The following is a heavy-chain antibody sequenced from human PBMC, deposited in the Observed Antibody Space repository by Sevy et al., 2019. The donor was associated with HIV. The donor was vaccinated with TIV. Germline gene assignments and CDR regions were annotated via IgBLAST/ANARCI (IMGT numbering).Heavy chain of an antibody. CDR2: TYYRSKWYN. D-gene: IGHD2-2*01. V-gene: IGHV6-1*01. Sequence: KQSQTLSLTCAISGDSVSSNSAAWNWIRQSPSRGLEWLGRTYYRSKWYNDYAVSVKSRITINPDTSKNQFSLQLNSVTPGDTAVYYCARNPPYCSSTSCHFDYWGQGTLVTVSS. CDR3: ARNPPYCSSTSCHFDY. CDR1: GDSVSSNSAA. J-gene: IGHJ4*02.